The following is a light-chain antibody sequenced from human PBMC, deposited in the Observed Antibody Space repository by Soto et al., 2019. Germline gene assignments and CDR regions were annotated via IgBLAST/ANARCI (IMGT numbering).Light chain of an antibody. CDR2: EVS. Sequence: QSVLTQPASVFGTPGQSITISCSRSSSDVGGYNYVSWYQQQPGKAPKLMIYEVSNRSSGVSERFSGSKSGNTTSLTISGLQADDEADYYCSSFTSSNTWVFGGGTKVTVL. CDR3: SSFTSSNTWV. CDR1: SSDVGGYNY. J-gene: IGLJ3*02. V-gene: IGLV2-14*01.